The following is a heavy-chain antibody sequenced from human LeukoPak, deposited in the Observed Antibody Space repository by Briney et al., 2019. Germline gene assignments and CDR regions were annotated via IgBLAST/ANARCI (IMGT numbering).Heavy chain of an antibody. J-gene: IGHJ3*02. CDR2: IYTSGST. V-gene: IGHV4-4*07. CDR3: ARDDFWSGYRAFDI. Sequence: SETLSLTCAVSGGSISSYYWNWIRLPAGKGLEWIGRIYTSGSTNYNPSLKSRVTMSVDASKNQFSLKLSSVTAADTAVYYCARDDFWSGYRAFDIWGQGTMVTVSS. CDR1: GGSISSYY. D-gene: IGHD3-3*01.